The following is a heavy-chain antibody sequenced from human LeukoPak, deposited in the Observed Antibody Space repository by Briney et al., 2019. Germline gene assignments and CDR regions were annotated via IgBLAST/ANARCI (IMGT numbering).Heavy chain of an antibody. Sequence: GGSLRLSCAASGFTFSSYSMNWVRQAPGKGLEWVSSISSSSSYIYYADSVKGRFTISRDNAKNSLYLQMNSLRAEDTAVYYCASTSTRLLWFGELEYNWFDPWGQGTLGTVSS. V-gene: IGHV3-21*01. D-gene: IGHD3-10*01. CDR2: ISSSSSYI. CDR1: GFTFSSYS. CDR3: ASTSTRLLWFGELEYNWFDP. J-gene: IGHJ5*02.